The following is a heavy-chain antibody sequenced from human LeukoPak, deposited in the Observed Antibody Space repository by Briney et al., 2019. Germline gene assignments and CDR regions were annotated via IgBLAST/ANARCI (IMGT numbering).Heavy chain of an antibody. CDR3: ARDRGYCSGGSCYRWFDP. Sequence: SETLSLTCTVSAGSISSDCWSWIRQPPGKGLEWIGYIYYSGSTDYNPPLKSRVTISVDTSKNQFSLKLSSVTAADTAVYYCARDRGYCSGGSCYRWFDPWGQGTLVTVSS. CDR1: AGSISSDC. V-gene: IGHV4-59*01. CDR2: IYYSGST. J-gene: IGHJ5*02. D-gene: IGHD2-15*01.